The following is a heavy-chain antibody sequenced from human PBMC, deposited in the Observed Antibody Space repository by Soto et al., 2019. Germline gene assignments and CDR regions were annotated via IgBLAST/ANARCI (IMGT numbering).Heavy chain of an antibody. V-gene: IGHV4-59*08. CDR1: DDSSSSYK. CDR3: VRQGFGRLHGLVDV. D-gene: IGHD3-10*01. CDR2: IDSNGGT. J-gene: IGHJ6*02. Sequence: ETLSLTCTVSDDSSSSYKWSWIRQHPGRRLEWIGYIDSNGGTSYNPSLQSRVTISIDTSTKQFSLKLSSVTAADTAVYYCVRQGFGRLHGLVDVWGQGTTV.